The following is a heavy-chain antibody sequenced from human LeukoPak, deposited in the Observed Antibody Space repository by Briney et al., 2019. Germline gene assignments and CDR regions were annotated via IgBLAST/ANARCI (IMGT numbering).Heavy chain of an antibody. CDR2: IYYSGST. CDR1: GGSISSYY. CDR3: ARSVDYYDSSGYYYSAFLGMDV. V-gene: IGHV4-59*01. J-gene: IGHJ6*02. Sequence: SETLSLTCAVSGGSISSYYWSWIRQPPGKGLEWIGYIYYSGSTNYNPSLKSRVTISVDTSKNQFSLKLSSVTAADTAVYYCARSVDYYDSSGYYYSAFLGMDVWGQGTTVTVSS. D-gene: IGHD3-22*01.